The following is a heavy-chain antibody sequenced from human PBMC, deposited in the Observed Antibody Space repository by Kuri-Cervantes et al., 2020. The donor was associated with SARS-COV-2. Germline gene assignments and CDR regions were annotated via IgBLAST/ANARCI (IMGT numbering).Heavy chain of an antibody. Sequence: KVSCKGSRYSFTSYWIGWVRQMPGKGLEWTGTIYPGDSDTRYSPSFQGQVTISADKSISTAYLQWSSLKASDTAMYYCARQEGCSSTSCYGDAFDIWGQGTMVTVSS. CDR1: RYSFTSYW. J-gene: IGHJ3*02. V-gene: IGHV5-51*01. CDR2: IYPGDSDT. CDR3: ARQEGCSSTSCYGDAFDI. D-gene: IGHD2-2*01.